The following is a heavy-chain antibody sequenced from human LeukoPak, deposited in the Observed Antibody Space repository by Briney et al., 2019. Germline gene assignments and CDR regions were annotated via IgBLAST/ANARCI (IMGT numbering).Heavy chain of an antibody. Sequence: RWASVKVSCKASGYTFTGYYMHWVRQAPGQGLEWMGWINPNSGGTKYAQKYQGRVIMTRGTSISTAYMELSRLRSDDTAVYYCAIPGCTSTSCPFDYWGQGTLVTVSS. CDR2: INPNSGGT. J-gene: IGHJ4*02. CDR3: AIPGCTSTSCPFDY. V-gene: IGHV1-2*02. D-gene: IGHD2-2*01. CDR1: GYTFTGYY.